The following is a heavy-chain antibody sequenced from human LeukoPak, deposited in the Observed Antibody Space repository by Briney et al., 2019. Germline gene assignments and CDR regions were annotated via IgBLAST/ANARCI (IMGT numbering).Heavy chain of an antibody. CDR1: GFSFSSYS. D-gene: IGHD4-23*01. CDR3: AKDPLNYGGHYFDN. J-gene: IGHJ4*02. V-gene: IGHV3-23*01. CDR2: ISGRSDGP. Sequence: GGSLRLSCAASGFSFSSYSMHWVRQAPGKGLEWVSSISGRSDGPYYADSVKGRFTTSGDNSKSTMYLQINNVRAEDAAVYYCAKDPLNYGGHYFDNWGQGTRVTVSS.